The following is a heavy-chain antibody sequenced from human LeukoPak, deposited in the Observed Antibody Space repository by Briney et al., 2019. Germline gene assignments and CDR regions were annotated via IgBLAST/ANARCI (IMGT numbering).Heavy chain of an antibody. CDR2: MNPNSGST. CDR3: ARENYGGNSVAFDI. D-gene: IGHD4-23*01. V-gene: IGHV1-8*03. Sequence: ASVKVSCKASGYTFTSYDINWVRQATGQGLEWMGWMNPNSGSTGYAQKFQGRVTITRNTSISTAYMELSSLRSEDTAVYYCARENYGGNSVAFDIWGQGTMVTVSS. J-gene: IGHJ3*02. CDR1: GYTFTSYD.